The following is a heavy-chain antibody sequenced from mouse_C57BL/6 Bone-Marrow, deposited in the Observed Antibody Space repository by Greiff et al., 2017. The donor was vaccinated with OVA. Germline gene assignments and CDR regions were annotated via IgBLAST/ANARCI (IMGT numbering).Heavy chain of an antibody. J-gene: IGHJ4*01. Sequence: DVKLVESGGDLVKPGGSLKLSCAASGFTFSSYGMSWVRQTPDKRLEWVATISSGGSYPYYPDSVKGRFTISRDNAKNTLYLQMCSLKSEDTAMYYCARRGNYGGAMDYWGQGTSVTVAS. D-gene: IGHD2-1*01. V-gene: IGHV5-6*02. CDR2: ISSGGSYP. CDR1: GFTFSSYG. CDR3: ARRGNYGGAMDY.